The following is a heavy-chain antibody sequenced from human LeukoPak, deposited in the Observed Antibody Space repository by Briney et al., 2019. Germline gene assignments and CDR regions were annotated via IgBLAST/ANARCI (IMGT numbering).Heavy chain of an antibody. J-gene: IGHJ3*02. CDR1: GFTFSTYA. Sequence: GGSLRLSCAASGFTFSTYAMHWVRQAPGKGLEWVAVISYDGSNKYYADSVKGRFTISRDNSKNSLYLQMNSLRAEDTAVYYCARDPGVTGTSDAFDIWGQGTMVTVSS. V-gene: IGHV3-30*04. CDR2: ISYDGSNK. CDR3: ARDPGVTGTSDAFDI. D-gene: IGHD1-20*01.